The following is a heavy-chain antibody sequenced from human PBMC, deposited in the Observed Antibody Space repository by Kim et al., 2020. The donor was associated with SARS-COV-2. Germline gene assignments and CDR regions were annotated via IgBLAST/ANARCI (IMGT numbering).Heavy chain of an antibody. D-gene: IGHD3-10*01. CDR2: ISSSSTI. J-gene: IGHJ6*02. Sequence: GGSLRLSCAASGFTFSSYEMNWVRQAPGKGLEWVSYISSSSTIYYADSVKVRFTISRDNAKNSLYLQMNSLRAEDTAVYYCARGPNYYCSGCYYMGGNYWYYCGMDVWGQGTTVTVSS. V-gene: IGHV3-48*03. CDR1: GFTFSSYE. CDR3: ARGPNYYCSGCYYMGGNYWYYCGMDV.